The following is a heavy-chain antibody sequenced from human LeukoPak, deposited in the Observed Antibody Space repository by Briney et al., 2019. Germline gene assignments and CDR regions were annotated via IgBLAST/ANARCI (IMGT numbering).Heavy chain of an antibody. J-gene: IGHJ4*02. CDR3: ASSGPNYGDHGVGGY. V-gene: IGHV4-39*07. CDR2: IYYSGST. Sequence: SETLSLTCTVSGGSISSSSYYWGWIRQPPGKGLEWIGSIYYSGSTYYNPSLKSRVTISVDTSKNQFSLKLSSVTAADTAVYYCASSGPNYGDHGVGGYWGQGTLVTVSS. D-gene: IGHD4-17*01. CDR1: GGSISSSSYY.